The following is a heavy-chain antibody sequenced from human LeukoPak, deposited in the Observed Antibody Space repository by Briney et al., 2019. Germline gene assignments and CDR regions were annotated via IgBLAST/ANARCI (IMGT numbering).Heavy chain of an antibody. J-gene: IGHJ4*01. CDR3: ARWDDILTGQPSNY. V-gene: IGHV1-8*01. CDR2: MNPNSGNT. D-gene: IGHD3-9*01. Sequence: GASVEVSCKASGYTFTSYDINWVRQATGQGLEWMGWMNPNSGNTGYAQKFQGRVTLTRNTSITTAYMELSSLRSEDTAVYYCARWDDILTGQPSNYWGQGTLVTVSS. CDR1: GYTFTSYD.